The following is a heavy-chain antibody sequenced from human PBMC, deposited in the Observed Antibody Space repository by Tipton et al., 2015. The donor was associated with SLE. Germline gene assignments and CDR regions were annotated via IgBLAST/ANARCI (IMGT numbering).Heavy chain of an antibody. V-gene: IGHV4-4*08. J-gene: IGHJ4*01. CDR3: ARGAKERITLVRVRPYYFDY. CDR1: GGSISSYF. CDR2: IYTSGST. D-gene: IGHD3-10*01. Sequence: LRLSCTVSGGSISSYFWSWIRQPPRKGLEWIGYIYTSGSTNYNPSLRGRVSMSVDTSKNQFSLNLTSVTAADTALYYCARGAKERITLVRVRPYYFDYWGQGSLVTVSS.